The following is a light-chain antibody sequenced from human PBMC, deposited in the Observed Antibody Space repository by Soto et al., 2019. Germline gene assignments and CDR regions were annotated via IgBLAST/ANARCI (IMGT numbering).Light chain of an antibody. Sequence: DIVMTQSPLSLPVTPGEPASISCRSSQSLLHSNGYYYLDWYLQKPGQSPQLLIYLGSNRASGVPDRFSGSGPGTDFTLKISRVEAEDVGVYYCMQALQTRTFGQGTKVDIK. CDR3: MQALQTRT. V-gene: IGKV2-28*01. CDR1: QSLLHSNGYYY. J-gene: IGKJ1*01. CDR2: LGS.